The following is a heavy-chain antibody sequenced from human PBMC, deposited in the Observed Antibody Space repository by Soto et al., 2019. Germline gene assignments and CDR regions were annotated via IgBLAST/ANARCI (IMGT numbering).Heavy chain of an antibody. Sequence: QVQLQESGPGLVKPSETLSLTCTVSGGSISSYYWSWIRQPAWKGLEWIGRIYTSGCTNYHPSLKSRVTMSEDTSKSQFSLKLSSVTAADTAVYYCARVRMECELPVQGNWFDPWGQGTLGTGSS. J-gene: IGHJ5*02. D-gene: IGHD1-26*01. CDR2: IYTSGCT. CDR3: ARVRMECELPVQGNWFDP. V-gene: IGHV4-4*07. CDR1: GGSISSYY.